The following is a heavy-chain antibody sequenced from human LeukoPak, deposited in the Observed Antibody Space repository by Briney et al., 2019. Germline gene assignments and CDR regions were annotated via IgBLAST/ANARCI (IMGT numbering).Heavy chain of an antibody. CDR2: IYYSGST. CDR1: GGSISSSSYY. Sequence: PSETLSLTCTVSGGSISSSSYYWGWIRQPPGKGLEWIGSIYYSGSTYYNPSLKSRVTISVDTSKNQFSLKLSSVTAADTAVYYCARGVDEWLLLQNFDYWGQGTLVTVSS. V-gene: IGHV4-39*07. D-gene: IGHD3-22*01. J-gene: IGHJ4*02. CDR3: ARGVDEWLLLQNFDY.